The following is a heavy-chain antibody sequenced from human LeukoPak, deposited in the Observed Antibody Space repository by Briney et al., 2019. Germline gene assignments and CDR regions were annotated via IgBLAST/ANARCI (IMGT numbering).Heavy chain of an antibody. CDR1: GGSISSYY. CDR2: IYYSGST. V-gene: IGHV4-59*08. CDR3: AGCLNHDAFDI. Sequence: PSETLSLTCTVSGGSISSYYWSWIRQPPGKGLEWIGYIYYSGSTNYNPSLKSRVTISVDTSKNQFSLKLSSVTAADTAVYYCAGCLNHDAFDIWGQGTMVTVSS. J-gene: IGHJ3*02. D-gene: IGHD2-15*01.